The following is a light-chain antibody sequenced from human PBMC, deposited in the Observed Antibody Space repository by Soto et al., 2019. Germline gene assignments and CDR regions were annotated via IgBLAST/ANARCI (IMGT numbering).Light chain of an antibody. J-gene: IGKJ2*01. CDR1: QSVSSN. CDR2: GAS. Sequence: EIVMTQSPATLSVSPGERATLSCRASQSVSSNLAWYQQKPGQAPRLLIYGASTRATGIPARFSGSGSGTEFTLTISSLQSEDFAVYYCQQYNNLPRHTFGQGTKLEIK. CDR3: QQYNNLPRHT. V-gene: IGKV3-15*01.